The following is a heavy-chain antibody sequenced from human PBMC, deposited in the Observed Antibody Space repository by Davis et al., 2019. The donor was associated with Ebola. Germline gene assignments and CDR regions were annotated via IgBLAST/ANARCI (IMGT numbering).Heavy chain of an antibody. Sequence: ASVKVSCKASGYTFTGYYMHWVRQAPGQGLEWMGRINPNSGDTNYAQKFQGRVTMTRDTSISTAYMELSRLRSDDTAVYYCATLWFGELLGMDVWGKGTTVTVSS. CDR2: INPNSGDT. J-gene: IGHJ6*04. D-gene: IGHD3-10*01. CDR3: ATLWFGELLGMDV. V-gene: IGHV1-2*06. CDR1: GYTFTGYY.